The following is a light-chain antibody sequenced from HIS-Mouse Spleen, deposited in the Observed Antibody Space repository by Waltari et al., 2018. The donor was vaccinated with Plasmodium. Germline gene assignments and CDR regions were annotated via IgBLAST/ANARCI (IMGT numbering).Light chain of an antibody. V-gene: IGLV2-8*01. CDR1: SSDVGGYNY. CDR3: SSYAGSNNLV. Sequence: QSALTQPPSASGSPGQSVTISCTGTSSDVGGYNYVSWYQQHPGKAPKLMLYEVSKRLSGVPDRFSGSKAGNTASLTVSGLQAEDEADYYCSSYAGSNNLVFGGGTKLTVL. J-gene: IGLJ2*01. CDR2: EVS.